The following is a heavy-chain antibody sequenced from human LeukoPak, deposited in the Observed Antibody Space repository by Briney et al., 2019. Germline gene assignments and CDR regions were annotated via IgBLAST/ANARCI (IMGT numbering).Heavy chain of an antibody. Sequence: GGSLRLSCAASGFTFNSYWMHWVRQAPGEGLVLVSRINGDGTETEYADSVKGRFTISRDNAKSTLYLQMNSLRGEDTAIYHCARQDILTAYYGVDSWGRGTLVTVSS. CDR2: INGDGTET. J-gene: IGHJ4*02. D-gene: IGHD3-9*01. V-gene: IGHV3-74*01. CDR1: GFTFNSYW. CDR3: ARQDILTAYYGVDS.